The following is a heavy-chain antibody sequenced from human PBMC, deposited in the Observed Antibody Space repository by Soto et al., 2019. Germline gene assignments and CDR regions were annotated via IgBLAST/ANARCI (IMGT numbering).Heavy chain of an antibody. CDR3: ARHRIAAARYYYYYGMDV. Sequence: GESLKISCKGSGYSFTSYWIGWVRQMPGKGLELMGIIYPGDSDTRYSPSFQGQVTISADKSISTAYLQWSSLKGSDTAMYYCARHRIAAARYYYYYGMDVWGQGTTVTVSS. V-gene: IGHV5-51*01. CDR2: IYPGDSDT. CDR1: GYSFTSYW. J-gene: IGHJ6*02. D-gene: IGHD6-13*01.